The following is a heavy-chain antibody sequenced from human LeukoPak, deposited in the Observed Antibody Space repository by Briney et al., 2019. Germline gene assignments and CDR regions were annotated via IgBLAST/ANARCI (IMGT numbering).Heavy chain of an antibody. CDR1: GFTFSDYY. V-gene: IGHV3-66*01. Sequence: PGGSLRLSCAASGFTFSDYYMTWIRQAPGKGLEWVSVIYSGGSTYYADSVKGRFTISRDNSKNTLYLQMNSLRAEDTAVYYCARDLGCSGGSCYPNYDYYGMDVWGQGTTVTVSS. D-gene: IGHD2-15*01. CDR2: IYSGGST. CDR3: ARDLGCSGGSCYPNYDYYGMDV. J-gene: IGHJ6*02.